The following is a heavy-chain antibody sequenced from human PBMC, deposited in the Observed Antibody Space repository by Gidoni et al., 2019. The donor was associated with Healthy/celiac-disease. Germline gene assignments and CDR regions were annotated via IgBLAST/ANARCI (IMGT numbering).Heavy chain of an antibody. Sequence: EVQLVESGGGLVQPGGSLRLSCAVSGFTFSSYWMSWVRQAPGKGLEWVANIKQDGSEKYYVDSVKGRFTISRDNAKNSLYLQMNSLRAEDTAVYYCARDPAADDYWGQGTLVTVSS. CDR1: GFTFSSYW. J-gene: IGHJ4*02. CDR2: IKQDGSEK. D-gene: IGHD6-13*01. CDR3: ARDPAADDY. V-gene: IGHV3-7*03.